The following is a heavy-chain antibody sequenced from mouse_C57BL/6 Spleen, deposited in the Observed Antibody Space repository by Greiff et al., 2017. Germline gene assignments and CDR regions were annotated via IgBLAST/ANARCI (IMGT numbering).Heavy chain of an antibody. CDR2: ISPYNGVS. CDR3: ARTGYGNYVGYFDY. J-gene: IGHJ2*01. V-gene: IGHV1-31*01. Sequence: EVQLQQSGPELVKPGASLKISCTVSGYSFTGYYMHWVKQSHGNILDWIGYISPYNGVSSYNQKFKGKATLTVDKSSSTAYMELRSLTSEDSAVYYCARTGYGNYVGYFDYWGQGTTLTVSS. D-gene: IGHD2-10*02. CDR1: GYSFTGYY.